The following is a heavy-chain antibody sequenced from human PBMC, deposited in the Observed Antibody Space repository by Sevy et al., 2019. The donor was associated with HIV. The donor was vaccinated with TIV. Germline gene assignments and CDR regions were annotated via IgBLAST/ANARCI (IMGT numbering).Heavy chain of an antibody. V-gene: IGHV3-23*01. CDR3: AKDGYYFDSSGYYYHHDAFDV. D-gene: IGHD3-22*01. Sequence: GGSLRLSCATSGFTSTPYAVAWVRQAPGKGLEWVAAISGSGAITYYADSRKARLIISRDRTNNTVYLQMKRLRAEDTALYYCAKDGYYFDSSGYYYHHDAFDVWGRGTMVTVSS. J-gene: IGHJ3*01. CDR2: ISGSGAIT. CDR1: GFTSTPYA.